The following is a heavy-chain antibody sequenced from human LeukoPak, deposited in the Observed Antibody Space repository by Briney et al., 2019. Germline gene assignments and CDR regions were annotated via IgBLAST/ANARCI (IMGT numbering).Heavy chain of an antibody. CDR3: ARDFSYGSGTT. CDR2: IRYDGSNK. D-gene: IGHD3-10*01. V-gene: IGHV3-30*02. J-gene: IGHJ5*02. CDR1: GFTFSSYG. Sequence: GGSLRLSCAASGFTFSSYGIHWVRQAPGKGLEWVAFIRYDGSNKYYADSVRGRFTISRDNSKNTLYLQMNLRADDTAVYYCARDFSYGSGTTWGQGTLVTVSS.